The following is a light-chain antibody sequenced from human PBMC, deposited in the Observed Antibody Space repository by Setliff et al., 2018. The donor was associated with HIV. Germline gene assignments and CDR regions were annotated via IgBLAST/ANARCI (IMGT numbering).Light chain of an antibody. CDR2: EVS. V-gene: IGLV2-14*01. CDR3: SSYTGSRTYV. CDR1: SSDVGGYNY. Sequence: QSALAQPASGSGSPGQSITISCTGTSSDVGGYNYVSWYQQHPGKAPKLMIYEVSNRPSGVSNRFSGSKSGNTASLTISGLQAEDEADYYCSSYTGSRTYVFGTGTKVTVL. J-gene: IGLJ1*01.